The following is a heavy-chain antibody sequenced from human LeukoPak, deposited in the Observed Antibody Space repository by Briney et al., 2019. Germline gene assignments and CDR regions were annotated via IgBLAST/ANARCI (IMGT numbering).Heavy chain of an antibody. Sequence: PSETLSLTCAVYGGSFSGYYWSWIRQPPGKGLEWIGEINHSGSTNYNPSLKSRVTISVDTSKNQFSLKLSSVTAADTAVYYCARGEVATIWAPRGYYYMDVWGKGTTVTVSS. CDR3: ARGEVATIWAPRGYYYMDV. D-gene: IGHD5-24*01. CDR2: INHSGST. V-gene: IGHV4-34*01. J-gene: IGHJ6*03. CDR1: GGSFSGYY.